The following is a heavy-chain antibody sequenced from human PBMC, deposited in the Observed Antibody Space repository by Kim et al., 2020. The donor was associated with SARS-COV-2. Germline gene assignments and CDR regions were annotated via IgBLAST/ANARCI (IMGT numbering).Heavy chain of an antibody. CDR1: GFTFSSYA. CDR2: ISYDGSNK. V-gene: IGHV3-30*04. CDR3: ARDRYASLLSPRKQRLSDY. Sequence: GGSLRLSCAASGFTFSSYAMHWVRQAPGKGLEWVAVISYDGSNKYYADSVKGRFTISRDNSRNTLYLQMNSLRAEDTAVYYCARDRYASLLSPRKQRLSDYWGQGTLVTVSS. J-gene: IGHJ4*02. D-gene: IGHD6-25*01.